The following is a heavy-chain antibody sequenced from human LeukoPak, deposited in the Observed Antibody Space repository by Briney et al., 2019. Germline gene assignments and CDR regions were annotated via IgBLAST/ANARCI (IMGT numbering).Heavy chain of an antibody. CDR2: IDPSGGRP. V-gene: IGHV1-46*01. J-gene: IGHJ4*02. CDR3: ARATTIFGVVVIFAY. Sequence: ASVKVSCKTSAYTFSAYLIHWVRQAPGQGLEWMGIIDPSGGRPDYAQKFLGRITMTRDTSTSTVYMELSSLRSEDTAVYYCARATTIFGVVVIFAYWGQGTLVTVSS. CDR1: AYTFSAYL. D-gene: IGHD3-3*01.